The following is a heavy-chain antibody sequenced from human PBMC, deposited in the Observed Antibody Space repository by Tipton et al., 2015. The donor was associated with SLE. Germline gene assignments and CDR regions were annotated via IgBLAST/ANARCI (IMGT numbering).Heavy chain of an antibody. V-gene: IGHV4-34*01. Sequence: TLSLTCAVYGGSFSGHYWSWIRQPPGKGLEWIGEINQSGSTNYNPSLKSRVTISVDTSKNQFSLKLSSVTAADTAVYYCARGVTYSSSSYFYYYYMDVWGKGTTVTVSS. J-gene: IGHJ6*03. CDR2: INQSGST. D-gene: IGHD6-6*01. CDR3: ARGVTYSSSSYFYYYYMDV. CDR1: GGSFSGHY.